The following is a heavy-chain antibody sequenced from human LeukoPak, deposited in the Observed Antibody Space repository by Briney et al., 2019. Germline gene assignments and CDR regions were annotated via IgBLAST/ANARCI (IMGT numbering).Heavy chain of an antibody. Sequence: ASVKVSCKASGGTFTSYAISWVRQAPGQGLDWMGGIIPIFGTTNYAQRFQGRVTITADESTSTAYMELSSLRSEDTAVYYCAQGSWYNSPTDPYYYYYMDVWGIGTTVTISS. D-gene: IGHD6-13*01. CDR2: IIPIFGTT. V-gene: IGHV1-69*13. J-gene: IGHJ6*03. CDR1: GGTFTSYA. CDR3: AQGSWYNSPTDPYYYYYMDV.